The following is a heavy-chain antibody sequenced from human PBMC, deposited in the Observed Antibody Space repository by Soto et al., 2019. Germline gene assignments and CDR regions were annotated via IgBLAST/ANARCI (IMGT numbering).Heavy chain of an antibody. CDR3: ASIPAYRYSSSSFAAFDI. D-gene: IGHD6-6*01. V-gene: IGHV5-51*01. Sequence: GESLKISCKGSGYSFTSYWIGWVRQMPGKGLEWMGIIYPGDSDTRYSPSFQGQVTISADKSISTAYLQWSSLKASDTAMYYCASIPAYRYSSSSFAAFDIWGQGTMVTVSS. CDR1: GYSFTSYW. CDR2: IYPGDSDT. J-gene: IGHJ3*02.